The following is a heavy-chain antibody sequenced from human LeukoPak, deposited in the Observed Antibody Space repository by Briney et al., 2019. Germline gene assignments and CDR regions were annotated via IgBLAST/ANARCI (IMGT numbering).Heavy chain of an antibody. V-gene: IGHV4-34*01. CDR2: INHSGDT. CDR3: ARGSRNYNNYEGADY. D-gene: IGHD4-11*01. J-gene: IGHJ4*02. Sequence: SETLSLTCAVYGGAFRGYYWSWIRQPPGKGLDWIGEINHSGDTKYNPSLKSRVSMSVDVSKDQFSLKLTSLTAADTAVYYCARGSRNYNNYEGADYWGQGTLVTVSS. CDR1: GGAFRGYY.